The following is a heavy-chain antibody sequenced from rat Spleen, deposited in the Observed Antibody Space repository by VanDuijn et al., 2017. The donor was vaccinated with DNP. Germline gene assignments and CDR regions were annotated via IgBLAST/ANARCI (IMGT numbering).Heavy chain of an antibody. V-gene: IGHV5-22*01. CDR3: VRPDYYAGSYPFF. J-gene: IGHJ1*01. CDR1: GFTFSDNY. Sequence: EVQLVESGGGLVQPGRSLKLSCAASGFTFSDNYMAWVRQAPTRGLEWVASISYDGGSTSYGDSVKGRFTISRDNAKSTLYLQMNSLRSEDMATYYCVRPDYYAGSYPFFWGPGTMVTVSS. CDR2: ISYDGGST. D-gene: IGHD1-12*02.